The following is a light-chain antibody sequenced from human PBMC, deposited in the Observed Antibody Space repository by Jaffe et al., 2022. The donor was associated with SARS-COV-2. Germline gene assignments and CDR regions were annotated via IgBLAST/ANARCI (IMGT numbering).Light chain of an antibody. Sequence: DIQMTQSPSTLSASVGDRVTIACRASQSVGSWLAWYRQKPGKAPYLLIYKADTLEAGVPSRFSGSGSGTDFTLTISSLQPDDFATYYCQQYDSYPFTFGPGTKVDVK. J-gene: IGKJ3*01. CDR1: QSVGSW. V-gene: IGKV1-5*03. CDR3: QQYDSYPFT. CDR2: KAD.